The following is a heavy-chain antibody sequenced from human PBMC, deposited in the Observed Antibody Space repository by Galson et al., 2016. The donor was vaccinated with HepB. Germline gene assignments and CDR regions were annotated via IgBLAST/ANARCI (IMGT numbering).Heavy chain of an antibody. D-gene: IGHD3-22*01. V-gene: IGHV4-59*01. CDR3: ARVRNYYDSSGYKHYFDY. Sequence: ETLSLTCTVSGGPISSYYWSWIRQPPGKGLEWIGYIYYSGSTNYNPSLKSRVTISVDTSKNQFSLKLSSVTAADTAVYYCARVRNYYDSSGYKHYFDYWGQGTLVTVSS. CDR2: IYYSGST. CDR1: GGPISSYY. J-gene: IGHJ4*02.